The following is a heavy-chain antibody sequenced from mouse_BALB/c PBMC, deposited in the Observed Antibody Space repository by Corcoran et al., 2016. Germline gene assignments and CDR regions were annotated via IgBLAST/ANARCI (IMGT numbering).Heavy chain of an antibody. CDR3: ARRNGNYDYAMDD. Sequence: QVTLKESGPGVLKPSQTLSLAGSFSGFSLSTSGMGVGWIRQPSGKGLEWLAHIWWDDEKHYNPSLNNQLTISKDISRNQVFLKITSVDTAESATYYCARRNGNYDYAMDDWGQGTSVTVSS. J-gene: IGHJ4*01. CDR2: IWWDDEK. CDR1: GFSLSTSGMG. D-gene: IGHD2-1*01. V-gene: IGHV8-12*01.